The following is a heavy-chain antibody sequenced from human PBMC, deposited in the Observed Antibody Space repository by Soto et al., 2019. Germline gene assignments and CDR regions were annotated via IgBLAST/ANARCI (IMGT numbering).Heavy chain of an antibody. V-gene: IGHV3-73*02. CDR1: GFIFSGSA. Sequence: EVQLVESGGGLVQPGGSLKLSCAASGFIFSGSAMHWVRQASGKGLEWVGRIRSKANSYATAYAASVKGRFTISRDDSKNTAYLQMNSLKTEDTAVYYCSRLVGATSSFDYWGQGTLVTVSS. CDR3: SRLVGATSSFDY. D-gene: IGHD1-26*01. CDR2: IRSKANSYAT. J-gene: IGHJ4*02.